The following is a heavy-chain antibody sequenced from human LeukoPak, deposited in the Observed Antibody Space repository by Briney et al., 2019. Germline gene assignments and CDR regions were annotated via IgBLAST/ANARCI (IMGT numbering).Heavy chain of an antibody. D-gene: IGHD3-3*01. CDR3: ASVPSTIFGVVTTRYYYYMDV. CDR1: GASISSSY. V-gene: IGHV4-59*12. J-gene: IGHJ6*03. Sequence: SETLSLTCTVSGASISSSYWSWIRQPPGKGLEWSGYINYSGSTYYNPSLKSRVTISVDTSKNQFSLKLSSVTAADTAVYYCASVPSTIFGVVTTRYYYYMDVWGKGTTVTVSS. CDR2: INYSGST.